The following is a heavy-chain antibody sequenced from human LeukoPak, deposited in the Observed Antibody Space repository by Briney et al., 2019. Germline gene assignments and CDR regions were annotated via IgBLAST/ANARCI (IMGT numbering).Heavy chain of an antibody. CDR2: ISWNSGTI. CDR3: AKDCSSSILATFIDY. J-gene: IGHJ4*02. D-gene: IGHD5-12*01. CDR1: GFTFDAYA. V-gene: IGHV3-9*01. Sequence: GGSLRLSCATSGFTFDAYAMHWVRQAPGKGLEWVSGISWNSGTIAYVDSVKGRFTISRDNAKNSLYLQMNSLRPEDTALYYCAKDCSSSILATFIDYWGEGTLVTVSS.